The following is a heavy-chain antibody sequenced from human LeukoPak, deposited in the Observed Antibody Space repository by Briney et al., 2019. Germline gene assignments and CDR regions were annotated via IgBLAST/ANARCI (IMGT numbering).Heavy chain of an antibody. CDR1: GYTFTSYG. J-gene: IGHJ3*02. Sequence: ASVKVSCKASGYTFTSYGISWVRQAPGQGLEWMGWISAYNGNTNYAQKLQGRVTMTTDTSTSTAYMELRSLRSDDTAVYYCARGRLGVVTAIWVDAFDIWGQGTMVTVSS. CDR3: ARGRLGVVTAIWVDAFDI. CDR2: ISAYNGNT. V-gene: IGHV1-18*01. D-gene: IGHD2-21*02.